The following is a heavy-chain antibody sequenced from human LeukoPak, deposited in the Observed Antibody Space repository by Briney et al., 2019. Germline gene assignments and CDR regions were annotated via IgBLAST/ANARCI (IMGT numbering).Heavy chain of an antibody. J-gene: IGHJ4*02. D-gene: IGHD2-15*01. Sequence: SETLSLTCTVSGGSISSYYWSWIRQPPGKGLEWIGYIYYSGSTNYNPSLKSRVTISVDTSKNQFSLKLSSVTAADTAVYYCARQTPAPYCRGGSCYFDYWGQGTLVTVSS. CDR3: ARQTPAPYCRGGSCYFDY. CDR2: IYYSGST. V-gene: IGHV4-59*08. CDR1: GGSISSYY.